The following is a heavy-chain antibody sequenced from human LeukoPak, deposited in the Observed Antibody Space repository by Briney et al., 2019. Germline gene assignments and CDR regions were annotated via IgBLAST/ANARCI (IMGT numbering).Heavy chain of an antibody. Sequence: ASVKVSCKASGYTLTSYGISWVRQAPGQGLEWMGWISAYNGNTNYAQKLQGRVTMTTDTSTSTAYMELRSLRSDDTAVYYCARFNGIVVVAPFDYWGQGTLVTVSS. V-gene: IGHV1-18*01. CDR1: GYTLTSYG. D-gene: IGHD2-2*01. CDR3: ARFNGIVVVAPFDY. CDR2: ISAYNGNT. J-gene: IGHJ4*02.